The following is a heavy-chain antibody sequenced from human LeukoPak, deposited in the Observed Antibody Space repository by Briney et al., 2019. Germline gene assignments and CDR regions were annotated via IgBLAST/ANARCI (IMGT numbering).Heavy chain of an antibody. CDR1: GYTLTELS. V-gene: IGHV1-18*01. CDR3: ARDGRGYCSGGSCYPRRGIDY. CDR2: ISAYNGNT. J-gene: IGHJ4*02. Sequence: ASVKVSCKVSGYTLTELSMHWVRQAPGKGLEWMGWISAYNGNTNYAQKLQGRVTMTTDTSTSTAYMELRSLRSDDTAVYYCARDGRGYCSGGSCYPRRGIDYWGQGTLVTASS. D-gene: IGHD2-15*01.